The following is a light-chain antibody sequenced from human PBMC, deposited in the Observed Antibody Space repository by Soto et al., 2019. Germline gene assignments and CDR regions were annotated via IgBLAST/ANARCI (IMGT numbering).Light chain of an antibody. CDR3: QQYNSYSWT. CDR1: QSISSW. J-gene: IGKJ1*01. CDR2: DAS. V-gene: IGKV1-5*01. Sequence: DIQMTQSPSTLSASVGDRVTITCRASQSISSWLAWYQQKPGKAPKLLIYDASSLESGVPSRFGGSGSGTEFTLTNSSLQPDDCATYYCQQYNSYSWTFGQRTKVEIK.